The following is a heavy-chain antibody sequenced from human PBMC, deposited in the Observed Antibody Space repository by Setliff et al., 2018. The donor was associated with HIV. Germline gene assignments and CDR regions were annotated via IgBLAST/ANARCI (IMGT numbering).Heavy chain of an antibody. D-gene: IGHD6-13*01. CDR2: IYYSGST. V-gene: IGHV4-31*03. Sequence: SETLSLTCTVSGGSISSGGYYWSWIRQHPGKGLEWIGYIYYSGSTYYNPSLKSRVTMSVDTSKNQFSLKLSSVTAADTAVYYCARAMSSSWYIDGFDIWGQGTVVTVSS. CDR3: ARAMSSSWYIDGFDI. J-gene: IGHJ3*02. CDR1: GGSISSGGYY.